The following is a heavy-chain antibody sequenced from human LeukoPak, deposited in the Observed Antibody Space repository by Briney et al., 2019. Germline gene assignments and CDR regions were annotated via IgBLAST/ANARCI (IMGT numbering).Heavy chain of an antibody. CDR3: AKNGAISSYHYMDV. CDR1: GFSSSNYA. J-gene: IGHJ6*03. CDR2: ISGIGDII. V-gene: IGHV3-23*01. D-gene: IGHD2-8*01. Sequence: GGSLILSCEASGFSSSNYAMSWVRQAPGKGLEWVSTISGIGDIIHYADSVKGRFTVSRDNSKNTLYVQMNSLRAEDTAVYYCAKNGAISSYHYMDVWGKGTTVTVSS.